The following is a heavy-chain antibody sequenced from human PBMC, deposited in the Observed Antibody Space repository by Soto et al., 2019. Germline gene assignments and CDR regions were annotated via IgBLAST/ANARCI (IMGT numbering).Heavy chain of an antibody. CDR1: GLTFNNYG. Sequence: GGSLRLSCAASGLTFNNYGMHWVRQAPGKGLEWVAVISSDGSRKYYADSVKGRITISRDNSMNTLYPQMNSLRAEDTAVYYCAKETLRYYAMDVWGQGTTVTVSS. CDR3: AKETLRYYAMDV. V-gene: IGHV3-30*18. J-gene: IGHJ6*02. CDR2: ISSDGSRK.